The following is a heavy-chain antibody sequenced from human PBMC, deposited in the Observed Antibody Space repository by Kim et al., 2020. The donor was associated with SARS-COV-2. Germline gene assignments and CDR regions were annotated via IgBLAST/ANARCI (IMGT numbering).Heavy chain of an antibody. CDR2: ISSDGNNK. J-gene: IGHJ6*02. Sequence: GGSLRLSCAASGFTLSSYGMHWVRPAPGKGLEWVAVISSDGNNKYYPDSVKGRFTISRDTSKNTLYLQMNSLRAEDTAVYYCATYFLTGPARLYAMDVWGQGTTVTVSS. CDR1: GFTLSSYG. V-gene: IGHV3-30*03. CDR3: ATYFLTGPARLYAMDV. D-gene: IGHD3-9*01.